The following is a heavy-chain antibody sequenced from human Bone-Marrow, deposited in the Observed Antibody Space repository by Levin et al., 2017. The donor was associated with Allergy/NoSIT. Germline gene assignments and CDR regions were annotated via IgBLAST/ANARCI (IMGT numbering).Heavy chain of an antibody. CDR2: IYYSGST. Sequence: SETLSLTCTVSGGSISSGGYYWSWIRQHPRKGLEWIGYIYYSGSTSYNPSLKSRVTISVDTSKNQFSLKLSSVTAADTAVYYCARSIPDVVRTWGQGTLVTVSS. D-gene: IGHD2-8*01. J-gene: IGHJ5*02. V-gene: IGHV4-31*03. CDR3: ARSIPDVVRT. CDR1: GGSISSGGYY.